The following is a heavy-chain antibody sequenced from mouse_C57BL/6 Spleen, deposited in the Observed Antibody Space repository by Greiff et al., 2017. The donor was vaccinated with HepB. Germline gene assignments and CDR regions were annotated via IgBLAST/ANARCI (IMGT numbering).Heavy chain of an antibody. CDR3: ARSTATVVEALAY. Sequence: VQLQQSGAELARPGASVKMSCKASGYTFTSYTMHWVKQRPGQGLEWIGYINPSSGYTKYNQKFKDKATLTADKSSSTAYMQLSSLKSEDSAVYYCARSTATVVEALAYWGQGTLVTVSA. J-gene: IGHJ3*01. CDR2: INPSSGYT. D-gene: IGHD1-1*01. V-gene: IGHV1-4*01. CDR1: GYTFTSYT.